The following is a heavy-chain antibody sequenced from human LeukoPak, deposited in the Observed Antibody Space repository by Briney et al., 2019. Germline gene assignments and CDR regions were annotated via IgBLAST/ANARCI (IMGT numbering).Heavy chain of an antibody. V-gene: IGHV1-2*02. CDR2: INPNSGGT. J-gene: IGHJ4*02. D-gene: IGHD6-19*01. Sequence: ASVKVSCKASGYTFTGYYMHWVRQAPGQGLEWMGWINPNSGGTNYAQKFQGRVTMTRDTSISTAYMELSRLRSDDTAVYYCARDLGLGSGYDYWGQGTLVTVSS. CDR1: GYTFTGYY. CDR3: ARDLGLGSGYDY.